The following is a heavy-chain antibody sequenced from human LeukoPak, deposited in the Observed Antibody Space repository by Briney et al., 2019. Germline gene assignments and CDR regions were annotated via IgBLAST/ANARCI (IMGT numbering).Heavy chain of an antibody. J-gene: IGHJ4*02. CDR3: ATVASIAAAGTNGEDY. Sequence: ASVKVSCKASGYTFTGYYMHWVRQAPGKGLEWMGGFDPEDGETIYAQKFQGRVTMTEDTSTDTAYMELSSLRSEDTAVYYCATVASIAAAGTNGEDYWGQGTLVTVSS. D-gene: IGHD6-13*01. CDR1: GYTFTGYY. V-gene: IGHV1-24*01. CDR2: FDPEDGET.